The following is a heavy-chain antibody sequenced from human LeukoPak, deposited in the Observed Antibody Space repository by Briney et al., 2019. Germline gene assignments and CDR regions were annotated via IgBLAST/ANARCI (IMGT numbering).Heavy chain of an antibody. Sequence: PGGSLRLSCAASGFTFSPYSMNWVRQAPGKGPEWVSSISSTSSYIYYADSVKGRFTISRDNAKNSLSLQMNSLRAEDTAVYYCASAPGTGPYYYYYMDVWGKGTTVTVSS. CDR1: GFTFSPYS. CDR3: ASAPGTGPYYYYYMDV. J-gene: IGHJ6*03. D-gene: IGHD7-27*01. CDR2: ISSTSSYI. V-gene: IGHV3-21*01.